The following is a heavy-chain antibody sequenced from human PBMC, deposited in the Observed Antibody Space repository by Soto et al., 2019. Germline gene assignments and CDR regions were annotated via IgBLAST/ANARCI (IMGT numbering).Heavy chain of an antibody. V-gene: IGHV3-23*01. CDR3: AKLRDFVVLPAGILDY. CDR1: GFTFRSYG. Sequence: EVQLLESGGGLVQPGGSLRLTCAASGFTFRSYGISWIRLSPGKGLEWVSVISGGGDTTYYTPSLKGRFTISRDDFRNTLYLQMNSLRTEDTAIYYCAKLRDFVVLPAGILDYWGPGTLVTVSS. CDR2: ISGGGDTT. D-gene: IGHD2-8*01. J-gene: IGHJ4*02.